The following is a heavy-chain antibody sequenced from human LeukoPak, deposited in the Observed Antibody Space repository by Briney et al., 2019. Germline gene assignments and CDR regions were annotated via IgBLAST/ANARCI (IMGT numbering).Heavy chain of an antibody. D-gene: IGHD2-2*01. CDR2: IRYDGSNK. CDR1: GFTFSSYG. V-gene: IGHV3-30*02. Sequence: GGSLRLSCAASGFTFSSYGMHWVRQAPGKGLEWVAFIRYDGSNKYYADSVKGRFTISRDNSKNTLYLQMNSLRAEDTAVYYCAKFIRGYQLPLPFDYWGQGTLVTVSS. J-gene: IGHJ4*02. CDR3: AKFIRGYQLPLPFDY.